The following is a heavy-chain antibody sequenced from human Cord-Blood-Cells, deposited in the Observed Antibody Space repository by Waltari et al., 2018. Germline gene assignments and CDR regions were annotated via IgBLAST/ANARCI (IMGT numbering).Heavy chain of an antibody. CDR1: GYTLTGYY. CDR3: AREDFDY. J-gene: IGHJ4*02. V-gene: IGHV1-2*01. Sequence: QVQLVQSGAEVKKPGASLQVSCKASGYTLTGYYMHWMRQAPGQGLEWMGRINPNSGGTNYAQKFQGRVTITRDTSISTAYMELSRLRSDDTVVYYCAREDFDYWGQGTLVTVSS. CDR2: INPNSGGT.